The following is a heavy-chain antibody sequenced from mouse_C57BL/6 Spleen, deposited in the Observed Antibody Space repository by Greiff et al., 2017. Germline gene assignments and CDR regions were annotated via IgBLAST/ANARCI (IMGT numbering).Heavy chain of an antibody. Sequence: QVQLQQPGAELVRPGTSVKLSCKASGYTFTSYWMHWVKQRPGQGLEWIGVIDPSDSYTNYNQKFKGKATLTVDTSSSTAYMQLSSLTSEDSAVYYCAGLTGYAMDYWGQGTSGTVSS. J-gene: IGHJ4*01. CDR1: GYTFTSYW. CDR3: AGLTGYAMDY. D-gene: IGHD4-1*01. CDR2: IDPSDSYT. V-gene: IGHV1-59*01.